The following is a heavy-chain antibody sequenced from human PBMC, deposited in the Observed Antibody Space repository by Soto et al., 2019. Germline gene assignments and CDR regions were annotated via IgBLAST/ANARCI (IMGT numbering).Heavy chain of an antibody. CDR3: VRPNFGALTHFDF. Sequence: GESLKISCKAIGYTFTNYWIGWVRQTPGKGLEWMGIIFPGDSDTRYNPSFEGQVTVSADESISTAYLQWNTLKASDTAMYYCVRPNFGALTHFDFWGQGTLVTVSS. CDR1: GYTFTNYW. J-gene: IGHJ4*02. D-gene: IGHD3-16*01. V-gene: IGHV5-51*01. CDR2: IFPGDSDT.